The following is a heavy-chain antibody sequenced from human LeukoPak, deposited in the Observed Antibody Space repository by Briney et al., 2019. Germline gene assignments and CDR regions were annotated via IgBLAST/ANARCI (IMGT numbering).Heavy chain of an antibody. CDR2: VYYSGNT. Sequence: SETLSLTCTVSGGSISSYYWSWIRQPPGKGPEWLGYVYYSGNTNYNPSFKSRVTMSLDVSKNQVSLNLTSVTAADTAFYYCARGRDTAMVNSWGQGTLVTVSS. J-gene: IGHJ5*02. CDR3: ARGRDTAMVNS. CDR1: GGSISSYY. D-gene: IGHD5-18*01. V-gene: IGHV4-59*08.